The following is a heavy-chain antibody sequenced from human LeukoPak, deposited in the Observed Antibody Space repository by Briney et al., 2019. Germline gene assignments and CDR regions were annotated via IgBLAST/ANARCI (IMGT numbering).Heavy chain of an antibody. CDR2: INPNSGDT. Sequence: ASVKVSCKTSGYSFTAYYIHWVRQAPGQGLEWMAWINPNSGDTVSEQKLQGRVSMTYDTSISTAYMELNRLGSDDTAVYYCARDRGGDAFDIWGQGTMVTVSS. J-gene: IGHJ3*02. D-gene: IGHD3-10*01. CDR1: GYSFTAYY. V-gene: IGHV1-2*02. CDR3: ARDRGGDAFDI.